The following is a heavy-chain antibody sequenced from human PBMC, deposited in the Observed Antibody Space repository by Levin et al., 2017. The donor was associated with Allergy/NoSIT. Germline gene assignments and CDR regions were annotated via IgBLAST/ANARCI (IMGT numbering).Heavy chain of an antibody. V-gene: IGHV3-23*01. CDR2: IRHSGGDT. CDR1: GFIFSSYA. Sequence: QAGGSLRLSCAASGFIFSSYAMSWVRQAPGKGLEWVSSIRHSGGDTYYADSVKGRFTISTDNSKNTLYLQMDSLRAEDTAVYYCAKEDQQLALWGYFDYWGQGTLVTVSS. J-gene: IGHJ4*02. CDR3: AKEDQQLALWGYFDY. D-gene: IGHD6-13*01.